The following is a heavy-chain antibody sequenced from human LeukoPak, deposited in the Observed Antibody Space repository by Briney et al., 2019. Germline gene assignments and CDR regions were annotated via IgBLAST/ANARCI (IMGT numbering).Heavy chain of an antibody. V-gene: IGHV3-23*01. CDR1: GFTFNSYA. J-gene: IGHJ4*02. CDR3: AKAGIGVVGYFDY. Sequence: GGSLRLSCAASGFTFNSYAMSWVRQAPGKGLEWVSAIRGSGGGTYYADSVKGRFTISRDNSKNTLYLQMNSLKDEDTALYYCAKAGIGVVGYFDYWGQGTLVTVSS. CDR2: IRGSGGGT. D-gene: IGHD6-19*01.